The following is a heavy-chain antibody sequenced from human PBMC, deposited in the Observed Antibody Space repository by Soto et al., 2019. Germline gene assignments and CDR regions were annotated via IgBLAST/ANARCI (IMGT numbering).Heavy chain of an antibody. V-gene: IGHV4-4*07. CDR2: IYTSGST. D-gene: IGHD2-15*01. CDR3: ARDDNCSGGSCYFDY. Sequence: SETLSLTCTVSGGSISSYYWSWIRQPAGKGLEWIGRIYTSGSTNYNPSLKSRVTMSVDTSKNQFSLKLSSVTAADTAAYYCARDDNCSGGSCYFDYWGQGTLVTVSS. CDR1: GGSISSYY. J-gene: IGHJ4*02.